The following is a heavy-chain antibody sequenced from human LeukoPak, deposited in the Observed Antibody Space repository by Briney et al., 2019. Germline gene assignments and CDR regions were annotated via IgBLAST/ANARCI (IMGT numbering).Heavy chain of an antibody. CDR1: GGSISSGDYY. V-gene: IGHV4-30-4*01. D-gene: IGHD3-3*01. CDR2: IYYSGST. Sequence: SETLSLTCTVSGGSISSGDYYWSWIRQPPGKGLEWIGYIYYSGSTYYNPSLKSRVTISVDTSKNQFCLKLSSVTAADTAVYYCARAHYDFWSGLNWFDPWGQGTLVTVSS. CDR3: ARAHYDFWSGLNWFDP. J-gene: IGHJ5*02.